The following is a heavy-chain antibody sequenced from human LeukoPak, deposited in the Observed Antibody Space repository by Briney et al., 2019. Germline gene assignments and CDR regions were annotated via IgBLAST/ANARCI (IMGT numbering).Heavy chain of an antibody. Sequence: GGSLRLSCTASGFTFSNAYMSWVRQAPGKGLEWVGRIKSKTDGGTTDFAAPVKGRFTISRDDSKNTLYLQMNSLKTEDTAVYYCTTDRDSDYAFDIWGQGTMVTVSS. V-gene: IGHV3-15*01. CDR1: GFTFSNAY. D-gene: IGHD3-9*01. CDR3: TTDRDSDYAFDI. CDR2: IKSKTDGGTT. J-gene: IGHJ3*02.